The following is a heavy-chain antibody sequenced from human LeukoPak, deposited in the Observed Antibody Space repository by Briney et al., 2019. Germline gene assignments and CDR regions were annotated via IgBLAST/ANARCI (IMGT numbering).Heavy chain of an antibody. D-gene: IGHD4-17*01. CDR2: ISAYNGNT. CDR3: ARDSDYGDAEIDY. CDR1: GYTFTSYG. J-gene: IGHJ4*02. V-gene: IGHV1-18*01. Sequence: GASVKVSSKASGYTFTSYGISGVRQAPGQGLEWMGWISAYNGNTNYAQKLLGRVTMTTDTSTSTAYMELRRLRSDEPAVYDCARDSDYGDAEIDYWGQGTLVTVSS.